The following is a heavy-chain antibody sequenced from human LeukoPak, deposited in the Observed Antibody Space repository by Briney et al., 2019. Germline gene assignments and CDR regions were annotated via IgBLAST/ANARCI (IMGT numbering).Heavy chain of an antibody. J-gene: IGHJ4*02. CDR2: INHSGST. D-gene: IGHD3-10*01. Sequence: SETLSLTCAVYGRSFSGYYWSWIRQPPGKGLEWIGEINHSGSTNYNPSLKSRVTISVDTSKNQFSLKLSSVTAADTAVYYCARDAGAGSYYHHFDYWGQGTLVTVSS. V-gene: IGHV4-34*09. CDR1: GRSFSGYY. CDR3: ARDAGAGSYYHHFDY.